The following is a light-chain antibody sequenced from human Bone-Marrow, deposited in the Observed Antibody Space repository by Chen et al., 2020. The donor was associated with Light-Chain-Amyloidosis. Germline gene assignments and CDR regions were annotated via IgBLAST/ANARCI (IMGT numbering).Light chain of an antibody. CDR3: SSYTITNTLV. V-gene: IGLV2-14*01. J-gene: IGLJ1*01. CDR2: EVT. Sequence: QSALTQPASVSGSPGQSITISCTGTSSDVGGDNHVSWYQQHPDKAPKLMIYEVTNRPSWVPDRFSSSKSDNTASLTIAGLQNEDEADYFCSSYTITNTLVFGSGTRVTVL. CDR1: SSDVGGDNH.